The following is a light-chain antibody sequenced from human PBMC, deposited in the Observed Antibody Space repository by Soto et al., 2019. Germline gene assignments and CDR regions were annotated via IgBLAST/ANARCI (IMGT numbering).Light chain of an antibody. CDR1: SSDVGGYNY. J-gene: IGLJ1*01. V-gene: IGLV2-14*01. Sequence: QSVLTQPASVSGSPGQSITISCTGTSSDVGGYNYVSWYQQHPGKAPKLMIYAVSNRPSGVSNRFSGSKSGNTATLTISGLQAEDEADYYCCSYTVSGTYV. CDR3: CSYTVSGTYV. CDR2: AVS.